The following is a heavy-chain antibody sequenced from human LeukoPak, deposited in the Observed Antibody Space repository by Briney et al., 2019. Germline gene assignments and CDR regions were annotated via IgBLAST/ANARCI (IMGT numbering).Heavy chain of an antibody. D-gene: IGHD6-19*01. V-gene: IGHV3-48*04. CDR1: GFTFSSYS. J-gene: IGHJ4*02. CDR3: ARRAEPIDY. CDR2: ISSSSTTI. Sequence: GGSLRLSCAASGFTFSSYSMNWVRQAPGKGLEWVSYISSSSTTIYYADSVKGRFTISRDNAKNSLYLQMNSLRVEDTAVYYCARRAEPIDYWGQGTLVTVSS.